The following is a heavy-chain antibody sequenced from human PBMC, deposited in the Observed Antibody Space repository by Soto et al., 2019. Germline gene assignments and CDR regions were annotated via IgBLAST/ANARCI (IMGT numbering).Heavy chain of an antibody. Sequence: QVQLQQWGAGLLKPSETLSLTCAVHGGSFSGYTWTWIRQSPGKGLEWIGQINAGGSANYNPSLKSRVTISGATSNNEFFLDLPSVTAADTAVYYCARALFDGTSSSGGWYFFDFWGQGTLVTVSS. CDR3: ARALFDGTSSSGGWYFFDF. CDR2: INAGGSA. CDR1: GGSFSGYT. V-gene: IGHV4-34*02. J-gene: IGHJ4*02. D-gene: IGHD3-10*01.